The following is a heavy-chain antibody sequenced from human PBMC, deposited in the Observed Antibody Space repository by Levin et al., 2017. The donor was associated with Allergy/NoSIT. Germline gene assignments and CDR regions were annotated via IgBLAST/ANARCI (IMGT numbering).Heavy chain of an antibody. CDR2: LSYSGESA. J-gene: IGHJ4*02. CDR3: AKTALMITFGGVIIDY. Sequence: PGGSLRLSCAASGFTFSTYAMTWVRQAPGKGLEWVSSLSYSGESAYYADSVKGRFTISRDNSKYTLYLQMSSLTAEDTAVYYCAKTALMITFGGVIIDYWGQGTLVTVSS. V-gene: IGHV3-23*01. CDR1: GFTFSTYA. D-gene: IGHD3-16*02.